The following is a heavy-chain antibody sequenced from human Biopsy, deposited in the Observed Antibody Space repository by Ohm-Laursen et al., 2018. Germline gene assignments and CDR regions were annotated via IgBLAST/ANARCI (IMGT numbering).Heavy chain of an antibody. CDR3: STTRSFDN. CDR2: INSSGRTM. J-gene: IGHJ4*02. Sequence: SLRLSCAASGFTFSDYYMIWIRQAPGKGLEWVSYINSSGRTMYYADSVKGRFTISSDNANKSLHLQMNSLRAEDTAVYYCSTTRSFDNWGQGTLVTVSS. V-gene: IGHV3-11*01. D-gene: IGHD5-24*01. CDR1: GFTFSDYY.